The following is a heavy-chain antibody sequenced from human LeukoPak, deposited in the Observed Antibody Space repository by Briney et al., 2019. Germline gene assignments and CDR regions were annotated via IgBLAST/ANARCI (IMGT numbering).Heavy chain of an antibody. J-gene: IGHJ4*02. V-gene: IGHV1-24*01. CDR3: ATPAYYDYVWGSYRRHFDY. CDR2: FDPEDGET. D-gene: IGHD3-16*02. CDR1: GYTLTELS. Sequence: ASVKVSCKVSGYTLTELSMHWVRQAPGKGLEWMGGFDPEDGETIYAKKFQGRVTMTEDTSTDTAYMELSSLRSEDTAVYYCATPAYYDYVWGSYRRHFDYWGQGTLVTVSS.